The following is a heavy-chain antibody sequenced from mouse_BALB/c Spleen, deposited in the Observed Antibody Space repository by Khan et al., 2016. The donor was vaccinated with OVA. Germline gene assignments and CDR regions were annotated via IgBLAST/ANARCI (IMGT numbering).Heavy chain of an antibody. CDR3: ARIYGGDFDY. CDR2: ISYSGNT. D-gene: IGHD1-1*01. Sequence: VELVESGPGLVKPSQSLSLTCTVTGYSITSDYAWNWIRQFPGNKLEWMGFISYSGNTKYTPSLKSRISITRDTSRNQFFLQLNSVTIEDTATYYCARIYGGDFDYWGKGTSLTVS. CDR1: GYSITSDYA. V-gene: IGHV3-2*02. J-gene: IGHJ2*02.